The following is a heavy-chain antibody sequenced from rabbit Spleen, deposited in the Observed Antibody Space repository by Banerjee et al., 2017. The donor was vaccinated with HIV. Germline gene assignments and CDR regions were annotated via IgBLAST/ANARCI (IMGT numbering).Heavy chain of an antibody. CDR2: IYTGSSGRT. Sequence: QSLQESGGGLVKPGASLTLTCTASGFSFSSNYWICWVRQAPGKGLEWIGCIYTGSSGRTYYASWAKGRFTISKTSSTTVTLQMTSLTAADTATYSCAKSYPGDGGDDGYGLWGPGTLVTVS. CDR3: AKSYPGDGGDDGYGL. CDR1: GFSFSSNYW. J-gene: IGHJ4*01. V-gene: IGHV1S40*01. D-gene: IGHD7-1*01.